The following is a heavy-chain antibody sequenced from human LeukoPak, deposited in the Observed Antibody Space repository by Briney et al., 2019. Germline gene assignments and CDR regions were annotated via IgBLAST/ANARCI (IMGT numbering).Heavy chain of an antibody. Sequence: PSETLSLTCTVSGGSISRDYWGWIRQPPGKGLEWIGSIYHSGSTYYNPSLKSRVTISVDTSKNQFSLKLSSVTAADTAVYYCATLPANQLRGFDYWGQGTLVTVSS. J-gene: IGHJ4*02. CDR2: IYHSGST. D-gene: IGHD2-2*01. CDR3: ATLPANQLRGFDY. V-gene: IGHV4-38-2*02. CDR1: GGSISRDY.